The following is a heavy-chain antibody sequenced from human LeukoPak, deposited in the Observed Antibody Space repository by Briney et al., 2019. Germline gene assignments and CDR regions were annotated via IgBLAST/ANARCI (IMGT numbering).Heavy chain of an antibody. CDR2: ISWNGNKL. V-gene: IGHV3-9*01. CDR3: AKDGRPHGQQLEGSSYYNYMDV. J-gene: IGHJ6*02. CDR1: GFTFGDYA. D-gene: IGHD6-13*01. Sequence: GGSLRLSCVASGFTFGDYAVHWVRQVPGKGLEWVSGISWNGNKLGCADSVKGRFTISRDNAKNSLYLQMNSLRVEDTALYYCAKDGRPHGQQLEGSSYYNYMDVWGRGTTVTVSS.